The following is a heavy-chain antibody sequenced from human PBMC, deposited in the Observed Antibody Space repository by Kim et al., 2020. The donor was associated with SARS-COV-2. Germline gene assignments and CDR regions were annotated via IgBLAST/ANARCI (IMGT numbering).Heavy chain of an antibody. CDR1: GFTFDDYA. D-gene: IGHD1-1*01. CDR3: AKDQVQLEEDSYYYYYYGMDV. Sequence: GGSLRLSCAASGFTFDDYAMHWVRQAPGKGLEWVSLISGDGGSTYYADSVKGRFTISRDNSKNSLYLQMNSLRTEDTALYYCAKDQVQLEEDSYYYYYYGMDVWGQGTTVTVSS. CDR2: ISGDGGST. V-gene: IGHV3-43*02. J-gene: IGHJ6*02.